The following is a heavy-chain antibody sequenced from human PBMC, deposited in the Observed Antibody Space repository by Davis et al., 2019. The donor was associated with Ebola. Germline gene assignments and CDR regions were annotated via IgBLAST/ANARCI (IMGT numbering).Heavy chain of an antibody. CDR1: AYIFTTYA. CDR2: VHGGNGNT. V-gene: IGHV1-3*01. J-gene: IGHJ4*02. D-gene: IGHD6-19*01. CDR3: ARATFGYNSGWYADY. Sequence: ASAKVSCKASAYIFTTYAMHWVRQAPGQRLEWMGWVHGGNGNTKYSQRFQGRVTITTDTSASTAYLDLSSLRSDDTAVFYCARATFGYNSGWYADYWGQGTLVTVSS.